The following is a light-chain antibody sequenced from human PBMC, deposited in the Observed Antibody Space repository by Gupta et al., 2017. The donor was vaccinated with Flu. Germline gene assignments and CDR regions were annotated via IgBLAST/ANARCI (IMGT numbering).Light chain of an antibody. Sequence: DIQMTQSPSTLSASVGDRVTITCRASQRLSNWLAWYQQKPGKAPKLLMYKASSLEAGVPSRFSGSGSGTEFTLTISSLQPDDFATYYCQQYNSYPWTFGQGTKVEV. CDR1: QRLSNW. V-gene: IGKV1-5*03. J-gene: IGKJ1*01. CDR2: KAS. CDR3: QQYNSYPWT.